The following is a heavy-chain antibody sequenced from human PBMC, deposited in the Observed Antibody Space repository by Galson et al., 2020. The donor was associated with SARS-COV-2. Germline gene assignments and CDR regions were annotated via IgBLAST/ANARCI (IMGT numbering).Heavy chain of an antibody. V-gene: IGHV3-48*03. D-gene: IGHD5-18*01. J-gene: IGHJ4*02. CDR2: ISSSGSTI. CDR3: ARGVTGYSYAGGFDY. Sequence: GGSLSLSCAASGFTFSSSEMNWVRQAPGKGLEWVSYISSSGSTIYYADSVKGRFTIARDNANNSLYLQMNSLRAEDTAVYYCARGVTGYSYAGGFDYWGQGTLVTVSS. CDR1: GFTFSSSE.